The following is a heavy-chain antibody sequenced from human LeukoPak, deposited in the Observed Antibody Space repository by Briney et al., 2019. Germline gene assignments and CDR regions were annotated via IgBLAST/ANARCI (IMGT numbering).Heavy chain of an antibody. CDR1: GGTFSSYA. J-gene: IGHJ3*02. CDR3: ARDGYSSTSCYPSGAFDI. V-gene: IGHV1-69*01. D-gene: IGHD2-2*01. CDR2: IIPIFGTA. Sequence: VKVSCKASGGTFSSYAISWVRQAPGQGLELMGGIIPIFGTANYAQKFQGRVTITADESTSTAYMELSSLRSEDTAVYYCARDGYSSTSCYPSGAFDIWGQGTMVTVSS.